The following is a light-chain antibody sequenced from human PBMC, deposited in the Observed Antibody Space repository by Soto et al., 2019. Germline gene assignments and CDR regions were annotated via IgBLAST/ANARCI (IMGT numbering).Light chain of an antibody. CDR1: SSDVGGYNY. V-gene: IGLV2-14*01. CDR3: GSYTTSSPHVV. Sequence: QSALTQPASVSGSPGQSITISCTGTSSDVGGYNYVSWYQQHPGKAPKLMIYDVRNRPSGGSNRFSGSKSGNTASLTISGLQAEHEGDYSCGSYTTSSPHVVFGGGTKVTVL. J-gene: IGLJ2*01. CDR2: DVR.